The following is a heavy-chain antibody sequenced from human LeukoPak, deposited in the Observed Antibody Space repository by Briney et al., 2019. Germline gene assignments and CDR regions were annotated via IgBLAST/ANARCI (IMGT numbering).Heavy chain of an antibody. CDR3: ARDNLGFDY. Sequence: ASVKVSCKASGYTFTSFGIIWERQAPGQGLEWMGWISAYNGNTNYAQKVQGRITMTTDRSTSTAYMELRSLRPDDTAVYYCARDNLGFDYWGQGTLVTVS. J-gene: IGHJ4*02. CDR1: GYTFTSFG. CDR2: ISAYNGNT. V-gene: IGHV1-18*01. D-gene: IGHD7-27*01.